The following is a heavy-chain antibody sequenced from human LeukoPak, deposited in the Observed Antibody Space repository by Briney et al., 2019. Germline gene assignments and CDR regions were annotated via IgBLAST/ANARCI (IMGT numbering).Heavy chain of an antibody. D-gene: IGHD6-6*01. CDR1: GGSFSGYY. J-gene: IGHJ4*02. CDR3: ARGYSSSYDY. CDR2: INHSGST. V-gene: IGHV4-34*01. Sequence: PSETLSLTCAVYGGSFSGYYWSWIRQPPGKGLEWIGEINHSGSTNYNPSLKSRATISVDTSKNQFSLKLSSVTAADTAVYYCARGYSSSYDYWGQGTLVTVSS.